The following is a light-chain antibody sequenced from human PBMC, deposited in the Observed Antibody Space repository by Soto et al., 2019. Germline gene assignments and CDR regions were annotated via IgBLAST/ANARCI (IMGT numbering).Light chain of an antibody. CDR2: DVS. V-gene: IGLV2-11*01. J-gene: IGLJ2*01. CDR1: SSDVGGHNY. Sequence: QPSLNRPLSVSGSPGESVPISYTETSSDVGGHNYVSWYQQHPGKAPKLMNYDVSERPSGVADRFAGSKSGNTASLTISGLQAEDEADYYCCSYAGTYTYVVFGGGTKVTVL. CDR3: CSYAGTYTYVV.